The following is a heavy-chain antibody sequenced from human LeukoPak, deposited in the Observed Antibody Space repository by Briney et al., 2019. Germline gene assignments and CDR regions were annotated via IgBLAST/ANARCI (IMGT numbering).Heavy chain of an antibody. CDR2: INSDGSST. D-gene: IGHD2-15*01. CDR3: AAPSVVAAFQR. CDR1: GFTFSSYW. J-gene: IGHJ1*01. Sequence: GGSLRLSCAASGFTFSSYWMHWVRQLPGKGLVWVSRINSDGSSTSYADSVKGRFTISRDNAKNTLYLQMNSLRAEDTAEYFCAAPSVVAAFQRWGQGTLVTVSS. V-gene: IGHV3-74*01.